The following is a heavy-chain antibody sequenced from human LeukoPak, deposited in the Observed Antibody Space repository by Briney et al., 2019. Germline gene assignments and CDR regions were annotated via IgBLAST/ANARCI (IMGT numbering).Heavy chain of an antibody. D-gene: IGHD6-19*01. CDR3: AKKGIAVAGTPYFDY. J-gene: IGHJ4*02. Sequence: GRSLRLSCAASGFTFSSYGMHWVRQAPGKGLEWVAVISYDGSNKYYADSVKGLFTISRDNSKNTLYLQMNSLRAEDTVVYYCAKKGIAVAGTPYFDYWGQGTLVTVSS. CDR2: ISYDGSNK. CDR1: GFTFSSYG. V-gene: IGHV3-30*18.